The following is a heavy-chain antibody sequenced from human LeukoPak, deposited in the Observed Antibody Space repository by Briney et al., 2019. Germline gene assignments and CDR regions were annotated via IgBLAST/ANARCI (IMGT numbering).Heavy chain of an antibody. CDR3: ARAEWGTIDY. J-gene: IGHJ4*02. CDR2: INPNSGGT. V-gene: IGHV1-2*02. Sequence: ASVKVSCKASGYTFTGYYMHWVRQAPGQGLEWLGWINPNSGGTNYAQEFQGRVTMTRDTSISTAYMELSRLRSDDTAVYYCARAEWGTIDYWGQGTLVTVSS. D-gene: IGHD3-3*01. CDR1: GYTFTGYY.